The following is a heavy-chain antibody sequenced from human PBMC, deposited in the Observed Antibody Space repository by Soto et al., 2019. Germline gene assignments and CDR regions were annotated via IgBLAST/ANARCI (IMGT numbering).Heavy chain of an antibody. CDR3: ARTSMTRIDY. CDR2: TIPELGTS. D-gene: IGHD4-17*01. V-gene: IGHV1-69*10. Sequence: SVKVSCKASGGFNNYAVSWVRQAPGQGLEWMGVTIPELGTSNYAQRLQGRVTITVDKATNTAYLNLTTLTSEDTAIYYCARTSMTRIDYWGQGSLVTVSS. J-gene: IGHJ4*02. CDR1: GGFNNYA.